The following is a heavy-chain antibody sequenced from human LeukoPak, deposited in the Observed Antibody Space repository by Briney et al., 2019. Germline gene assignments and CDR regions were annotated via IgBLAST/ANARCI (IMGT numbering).Heavy chain of an antibody. J-gene: IGHJ5*02. CDR2: ISAYNGDT. CDR1: GYTFTSYG. CDR3: ARGGLLWFGEPKHHNWFDP. D-gene: IGHD3-10*01. V-gene: IGHV1-18*01. Sequence: ASVKVSCKASGYTFTSYGISWVRQAPGQGLEWMGWISAYNGDTNYAQKLQGRVTMTTDTSTSTAYMEVRSLRSDDTAVYYCARGGLLWFGEPKHHNWFDPWGQGTLVTVSS.